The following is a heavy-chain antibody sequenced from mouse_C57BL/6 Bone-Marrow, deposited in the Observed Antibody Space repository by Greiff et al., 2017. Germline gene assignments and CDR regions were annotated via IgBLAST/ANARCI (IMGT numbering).Heavy chain of an antibody. Sequence: VQLQQSVAELVRPGASVKLSCTASGFTFKNTYMHWVKQRPEQGLEWIGRIDPANGKTKYAPKFQGKATITADTSSNTAYLQLSSLTSEDTAIYYCESNDYDWFAYGGQGTLVPVSA. V-gene: IGHV14-3*01. CDR3: ESNDYDWFAY. J-gene: IGHJ3*01. D-gene: IGHD2-4*01. CDR2: IDPANGKT. CDR1: GFTFKNTY.